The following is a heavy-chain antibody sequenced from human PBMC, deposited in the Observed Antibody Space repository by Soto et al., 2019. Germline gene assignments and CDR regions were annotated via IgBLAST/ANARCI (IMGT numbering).Heavy chain of an antibody. D-gene: IGHD3-16*01. CDR3: AREGGEGGGWFHP. V-gene: IGHV1-69*01. CDR1: GGTFSSYA. J-gene: IGHJ5*02. CDR2: IIPIFGTA. Sequence: QVQLVQSGAEVKKPGSSVKVSCKASGGTFSSYAISWVRQAPGQGLEWMGGIIPIFGTANYAQKFQGRVTITADESPSTAYMELGSLRSEDTAVDYCAREGGEGGGWFHPWGQGNLVTVPS.